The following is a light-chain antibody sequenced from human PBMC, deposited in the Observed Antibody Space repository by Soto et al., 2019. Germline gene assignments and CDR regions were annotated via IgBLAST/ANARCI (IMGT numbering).Light chain of an antibody. Sequence: EIVLTQSPGTLSLSPGERATLSCRASQSVSTSYLAWFQQKPGQAPRLLIYGASSRATGIPDRFSGSGSGTDFTLTISRLESEDFAVYYCQQYATSPHTFGQGTKVDI. J-gene: IGKJ2*01. V-gene: IGKV3-20*01. CDR1: QSVSTSY. CDR3: QQYATSPHT. CDR2: GAS.